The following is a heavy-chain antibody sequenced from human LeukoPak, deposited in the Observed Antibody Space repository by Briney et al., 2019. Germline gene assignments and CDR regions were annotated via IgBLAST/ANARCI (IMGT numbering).Heavy chain of an antibody. CDR3: AIARRSGYDLGY. Sequence: SETLSLTCTVSGGSISSGSYYWSWIRQPAWKGLEWIGRIYTSGSTNYNPSLKSRVTISVDTSKNQFSLKLSSVTAADTAVYYCAIARRSGYDLGYWGQGTLVTVSS. V-gene: IGHV4-61*02. CDR2: IYTSGST. D-gene: IGHD5-12*01. CDR1: GGSISSGSYY. J-gene: IGHJ4*02.